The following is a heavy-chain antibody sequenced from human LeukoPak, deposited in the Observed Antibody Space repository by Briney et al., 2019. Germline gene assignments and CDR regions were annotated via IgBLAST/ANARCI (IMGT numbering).Heavy chain of an antibody. CDR2: INAGNGNT. D-gene: IGHD2-2*01. CDR1: GYTFTSYA. CDR3: ARVPYCSSTSCYLPYGMDV. J-gene: IGHJ6*04. V-gene: IGHV1-3*01. Sequence: ASVKVSCKASGYTFTSYAMHWVRQAPGQRLEWMGWINAGNGNTKYSQKFQGRVTITRDTSASTAYMELSSLRSEDTAVYYCARVPYCSSTSCYLPYGMDVSGKGTTVTVSS.